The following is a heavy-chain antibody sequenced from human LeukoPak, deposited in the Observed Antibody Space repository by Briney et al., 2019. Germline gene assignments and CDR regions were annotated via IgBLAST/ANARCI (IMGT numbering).Heavy chain of an antibody. D-gene: IGHD2-2*01. CDR3: AKVGVPAATTDAFHI. CDR1: GFTFSSYG. Sequence: GGSLRLSCAASGFTFSSYGIHWVRQAPGKGREGVAFIRSGGSNKYYADSGRGGFTISRESSKNRLFLQMNSLRPEDTAVYYCAKVGVPAATTDAFHIWGQGTMVTVSS. J-gene: IGHJ3*02. CDR2: IRSGGSNK. V-gene: IGHV3-30*02.